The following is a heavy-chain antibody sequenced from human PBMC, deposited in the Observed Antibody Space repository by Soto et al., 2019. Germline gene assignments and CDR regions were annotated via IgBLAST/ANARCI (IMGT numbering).Heavy chain of an antibody. CDR2: IYYREST. CDR1: CCSISSGVYY. V-gene: IGHV4-31*03. CDR3: ARSTVDEDYYYGMGV. J-gene: IGHJ6*04. D-gene: IGHD4-17*01. Sequence: QVQLQESGPGLVKPSQTLSLTCTVSCCSISSGVYYWSWIRQHPGKGLEWIGYIYYRESTYYNPSLKSRVNISVDTSKNQFSLKLSSVTAADTAVYYCARSTVDEDYYYGMGVWGKGTTVTVSS.